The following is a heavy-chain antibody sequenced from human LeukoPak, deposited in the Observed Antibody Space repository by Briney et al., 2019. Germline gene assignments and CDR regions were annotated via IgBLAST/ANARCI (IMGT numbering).Heavy chain of an antibody. CDR3: AKAVVVVAAPDY. CDR2: ISHDGSSE. J-gene: IGHJ4*02. Sequence: GGSLRLSCAASGFTFSNYGMHWVRQATGKGLEWVAVISHDGSSEYYADSVKGRFTISGDNSKNTLYLQMNSLRAEDTAVYYCAKAVVVVAAPDYWGQGTLVTVSS. CDR1: GFTFSNYG. V-gene: IGHV3-30*18. D-gene: IGHD2-15*01.